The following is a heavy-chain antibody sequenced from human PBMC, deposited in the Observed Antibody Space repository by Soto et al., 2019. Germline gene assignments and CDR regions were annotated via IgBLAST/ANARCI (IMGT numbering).Heavy chain of an antibody. CDR2: IFYSGST. CDR1: GGSISSSNYF. J-gene: IGHJ4*02. D-gene: IGHD3-10*01. Sequence: SETLSLTCTVSGGSISSSNYFWGWIRQPPGKGLEWIGTIFYSGSTYYNPSLKSRVTISVDTSKNQFSLKLTSVTAADTALYYCARRYGWLYFDYWGQGSLVTVSS. CDR3: ARRYGWLYFDY. V-gene: IGHV4-39*01.